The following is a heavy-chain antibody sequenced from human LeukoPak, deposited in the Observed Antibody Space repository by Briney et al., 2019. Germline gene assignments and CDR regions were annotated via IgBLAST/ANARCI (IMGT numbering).Heavy chain of an antibody. CDR2: ISSSSSYI. J-gene: IGHJ4*02. Sequence: PGGSLRLSCAASVYTFSSYSMNWVRQAPGKGLEWVSSISSSSSYIYYADSVKGRFTISRDNAKNSLYLQMNSLRAEDTAVYYCARTSPPRYYFDYWGQGTLVTVSS. CDR3: ARTSPPRYYFDY. V-gene: IGHV3-21*01. CDR1: VYTFSSYS.